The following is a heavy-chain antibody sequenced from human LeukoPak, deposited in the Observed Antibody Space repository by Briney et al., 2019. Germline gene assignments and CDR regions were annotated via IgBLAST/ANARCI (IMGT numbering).Heavy chain of an antibody. CDR2: IYTSGST. J-gene: IGHJ4*02. Sequence: SQTLSLTCTVSGGSITSGIYYWTWIRQPAGKGLEWIGRIYTSGSTNYNPSLKSRVTISVDTSKNQFSLKLTSVTAADTAVYYCAGEFAYWGQGTLVSVSS. CDR3: AGEFAY. V-gene: IGHV4-61*02. CDR1: GGSITSGIYY.